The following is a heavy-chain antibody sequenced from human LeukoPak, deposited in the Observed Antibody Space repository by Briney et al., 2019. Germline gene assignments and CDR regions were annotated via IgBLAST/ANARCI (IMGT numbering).Heavy chain of an antibody. CDR2: ISSSSTYI. CDR3: ARGEAVAAPPDY. D-gene: IGHD6-19*01. J-gene: IGHJ4*02. V-gene: IGHV3-21*01. CDR1: GFTFSSYS. Sequence: PGGSLRLSCAASGFTFSSYSMSWVRQAPGKELEWVSSISSSSTYIYYADSLKGRFTISRDNAKNSLYLQMNSLRAEDTAVYYCARGEAVAAPPDYWGQGTLVTVSS.